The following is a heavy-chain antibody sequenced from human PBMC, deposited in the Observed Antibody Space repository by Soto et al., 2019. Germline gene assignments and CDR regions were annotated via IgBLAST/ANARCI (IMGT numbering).Heavy chain of an antibody. CDR1: GGTLSSYT. Sequence: QVQLVQSGAEVKKPGSSVNVSCKASGGTLSSYTFSCVRQAPGQGLEWMGRDIPNLGVTNYAKKFQGRFTIVVDTSTSTAYTELNSLRYEDTAVYYCASDKGYCSDTRCPDFDYWGQVSLGTVSA. CDR3: ASDKGYCSDTRCPDFDY. V-gene: IGHV1-69*02. J-gene: IGHJ4*02. CDR2: DIPNLGVT. D-gene: IGHD2-15*01.